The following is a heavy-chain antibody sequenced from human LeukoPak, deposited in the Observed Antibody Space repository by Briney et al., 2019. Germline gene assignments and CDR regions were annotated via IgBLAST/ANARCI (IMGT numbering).Heavy chain of an antibody. D-gene: IGHD4-17*01. CDR3: AVFQGTYGDNGNDH. Sequence: ASVKVSCKASGYTFTKFGINWVRRAPGQGLEWMGGIIAMIGTAKYAQRFQGGVTITADESTSTAYMEVSSLRSEDTAVYYCAVFQGTYGDNGNDHWGQGTLVIVSS. CDR1: GYTFTKFG. J-gene: IGHJ4*02. CDR2: IIAMIGTA. V-gene: IGHV1-69*13.